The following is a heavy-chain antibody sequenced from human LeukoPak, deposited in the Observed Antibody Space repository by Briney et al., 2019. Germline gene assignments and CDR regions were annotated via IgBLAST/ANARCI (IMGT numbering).Heavy chain of an antibody. CDR3: ARGRYCSADICSGGDAFDI. V-gene: IGHV4-34*01. J-gene: IGHJ3*02. D-gene: IGHD2-15*01. Sequence: SETLSLTCAVYGGSFSGYYWSWIRQPPGKGLEWIGEINHSGSTNYNPTLKSRVTISVDMSKNQFSLKLSSVTAADTAVYYCARGRYCSADICSGGDAFDIWGQGTMVSVSS. CDR1: GGSFSGYY. CDR2: INHSGST.